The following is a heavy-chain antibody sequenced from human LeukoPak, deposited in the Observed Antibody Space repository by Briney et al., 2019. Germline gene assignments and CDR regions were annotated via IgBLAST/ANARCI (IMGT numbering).Heavy chain of an antibody. D-gene: IGHD1-26*01. CDR3: ARVGEWELLLDY. J-gene: IGHJ4*02. CDR1: GFTFSSYA. CDR2: ISYDGSNK. V-gene: IGHV3-30-3*01. Sequence: PGGSLRLSCAASGFTFSSYAMHWVRQAPGKGLEWVAVISYDGSNKYYADSVKGRFTISRDNSKNTLYLQMNSLRAEDTAVYYCARVGEWELLLDYWGQGTLVTVSS.